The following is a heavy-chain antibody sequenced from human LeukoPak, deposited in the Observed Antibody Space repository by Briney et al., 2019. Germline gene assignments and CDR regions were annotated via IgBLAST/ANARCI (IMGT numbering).Heavy chain of an antibody. CDR1: GYSISSGYY. CDR2: IYHSGST. V-gene: IGHV4-38-2*02. D-gene: IGHD5-12*01. Sequence: PSETLSLTCTVSGYSISSGYYWGWIRQPPGKGLEWIGSIYHSGSTYYNPSLKSRVTISVDTSKNQFSLKLSSVTAADTAVYYCAREGVATIGPGRAQARDAFDIWGQGTMVTVSS. CDR3: AREGVATIGPGRAQARDAFDI. J-gene: IGHJ3*02.